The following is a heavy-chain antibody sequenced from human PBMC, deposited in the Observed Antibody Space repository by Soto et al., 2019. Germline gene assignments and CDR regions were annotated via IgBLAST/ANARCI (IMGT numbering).Heavy chain of an antibody. CDR2: VAQNGYI. CDR3: ARNRLDGYDFDS. J-gene: IGHJ4*02. D-gene: IGHD5-12*01. V-gene: IGHV4-4*02. Sequence: QVQLQESGPGLVKPSGTLSLTCTVSNGSISSSNWWSWVRQSPGKGLEWIGEVAQNGYIGSIPSLKSRLTILLDKPTNRFSLRLTSVTAADTAMYYCARNRLDGYDFDSWGQGILVTVSS. CDR1: NGSISSSNW.